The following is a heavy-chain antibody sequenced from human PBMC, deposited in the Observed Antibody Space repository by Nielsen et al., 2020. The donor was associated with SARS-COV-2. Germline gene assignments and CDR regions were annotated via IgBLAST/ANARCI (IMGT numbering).Heavy chain of an antibody. J-gene: IGHJ4*02. V-gene: IGHV1-69*04. CDR2: IIPILGIA. D-gene: IGHD3-10*01. CDR3: AREKVTMVRGVTPGFSY. Sequence: SVKVSCKASGGTFSSYAISWVRQAPGQGLEWMGRIIPILGIANYAQKFQGRVTITADKSTSTAYMELSSLRSEDTAVYYCAREKVTMVRGVTPGFSYWGRGTLVTVSS. CDR1: GGTFSSYA.